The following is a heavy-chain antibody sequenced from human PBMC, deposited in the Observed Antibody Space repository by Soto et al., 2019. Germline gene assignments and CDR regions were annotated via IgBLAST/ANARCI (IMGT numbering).Heavy chain of an antibody. D-gene: IGHD3-16*01. Sequence: QVQLVQSGGEVKKPGASVKVSCKTSGYTFTTYGISWVRQAPGQGLEWVGWISAYSGKTHYAQKCPGKVTITTDTSTTTAYLELRSLRSDDKAVYYCARDPYLGDHQYWGQGTLVTVSS. J-gene: IGHJ4*02. V-gene: IGHV1-18*01. CDR2: ISAYSGKT. CDR3: ARDPYLGDHQY. CDR1: GYTFTTYG.